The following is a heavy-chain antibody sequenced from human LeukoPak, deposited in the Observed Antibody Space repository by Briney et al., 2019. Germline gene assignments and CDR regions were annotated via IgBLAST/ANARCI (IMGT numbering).Heavy chain of an antibody. CDR3: AREALEYFLFDY. J-gene: IGHJ4*02. Sequence: SETLSLTCTVSGDSIRSYYWSWIRQPPGKALEWIGYISYSGNTNYNPSLQSRVTISLDTSKNQFSLKLSSVTAAETAVYYCAREALEYFLFDYWGQGTLVTVSP. CDR1: GDSIRSYY. CDR2: ISYSGNT. V-gene: IGHV4-59*01. D-gene: IGHD6-6*01.